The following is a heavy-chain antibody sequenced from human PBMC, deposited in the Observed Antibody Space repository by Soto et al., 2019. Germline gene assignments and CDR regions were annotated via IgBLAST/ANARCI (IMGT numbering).Heavy chain of an antibody. V-gene: IGHV4-59*08. D-gene: IGHD3-22*01. CDR1: GTSISSYY. J-gene: IGHJ5*02. CDR3: ARVGPWVPYYYDSSPYTFENWFDP. CDR2: IHYSGTT. Sequence: SETLSLTCTVSGTSISSYYWSWIRQPPGKGLEWIANIHYSGTTNYNPSLASRVTLSVDTSKNQFSLKMTSVTAADTAVYYCARVGPWVPYYYDSSPYTFENWFDPWGQGTLVTVSS.